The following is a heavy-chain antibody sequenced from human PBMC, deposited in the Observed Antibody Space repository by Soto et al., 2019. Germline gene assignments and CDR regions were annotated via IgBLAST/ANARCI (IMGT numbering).Heavy chain of an antibody. J-gene: IGHJ5*02. Sequence: SQTLSLTCAISGDSVSSNTASWNWIRQSPSRGLEWLGRRYFMSKWYNDYAVSVKSRIIINPDTSNNQFSLQLNSVTPEDTAVYFCAKGDNLGPKTGYAFDPWGQGILVTVSS. D-gene: IGHD5-12*01. CDR2: RYFMSKWYN. V-gene: IGHV6-1*01. CDR1: GDSVSSNTAS. CDR3: AKGDNLGPKTGYAFDP.